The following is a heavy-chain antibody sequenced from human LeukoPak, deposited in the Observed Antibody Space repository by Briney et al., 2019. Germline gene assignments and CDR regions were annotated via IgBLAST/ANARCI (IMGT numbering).Heavy chain of an antibody. D-gene: IGHD3-3*02. Sequence: GGSLRLSCAASGFTFSSYAMHWVRQAPGKGLEWVAVISYDGSNKYYADSVKGRFIISRDNSKNTLCLQMNSLRAEDTAVYYCARLANSIDYWGQGTLVTVSS. CDR2: ISYDGSNK. CDR3: ARLANSIDY. CDR1: GFTFSSYA. V-gene: IGHV3-30-3*01. J-gene: IGHJ4*02.